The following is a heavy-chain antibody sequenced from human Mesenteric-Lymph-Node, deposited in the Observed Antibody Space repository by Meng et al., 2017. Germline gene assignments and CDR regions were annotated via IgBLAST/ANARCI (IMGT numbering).Heavy chain of an antibody. CDR3: ARVLSRDFDY. Sequence: SRNCLSWVRQAPGKALEWLALIDWDDDKYYSTSLKTRLTISKDTSKNQVVLTMTNMDPVDTAAYYCARVLSRDFDYWGQGTLVTVSS. CDR2: IDWDDDK. V-gene: IGHV2-70*20. CDR1: SRNC. J-gene: IGHJ4*02. D-gene: IGHD3-16*02.